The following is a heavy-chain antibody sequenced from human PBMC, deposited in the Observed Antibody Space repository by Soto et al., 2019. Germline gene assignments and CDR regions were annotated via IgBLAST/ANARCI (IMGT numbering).Heavy chain of an antibody. J-gene: IGHJ6*03. D-gene: IGHD3-3*01. CDR1: GFTFSSYD. CDR3: ARANDFWSGPYYYYMYV. Sequence: GGSLRLSCAASGFTFSSYDMHWVRQATGKGLEWVSAIGTAGDTYYPGSVKGRFTISRENAKNSLYLQMSSLRAGDTAVYYCARANDFWSGPYYYYMYVWGKGTTVTVSS. CDR2: IGTAGDT. V-gene: IGHV3-13*01.